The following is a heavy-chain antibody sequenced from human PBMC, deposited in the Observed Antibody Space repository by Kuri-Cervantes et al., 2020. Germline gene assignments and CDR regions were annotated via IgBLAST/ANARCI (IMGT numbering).Heavy chain of an antibody. D-gene: IGHD2-2*01. CDR3: ARDVVVPAAIKATYYYYYGMDV. J-gene: IGHJ6*02. CDR2: ISSSGSTI. V-gene: IGHV3-11*04. Sequence: GGSLRLSCAASGFTLSDYYMSWIRQAPGKGLEWVSYISSSGSTIYYADSVKGRFTISRDNAKNSLYLQMNSLRAEDTAVYYCARDVVVPAAIKATYYYYYGMDVWGQGTTVTVSS. CDR1: GFTLSDYY.